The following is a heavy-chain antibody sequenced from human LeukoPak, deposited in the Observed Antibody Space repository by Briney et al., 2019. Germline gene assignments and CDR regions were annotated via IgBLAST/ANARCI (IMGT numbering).Heavy chain of an antibody. D-gene: IGHD1-26*01. CDR1: GFTFSSYW. CDR3: ARERVGASMDV. Sequence: GGSLRLSCAAFGFTFSSYWMHWVRQAPGKGLVWVSRINSDGSSTSYADSVKGRFTISRDNAKNTLYLQMNSLRAEDTAVYYCARERVGASMDVWGQGTTVTVSS. CDR2: INSDGSST. V-gene: IGHV3-74*01. J-gene: IGHJ6*02.